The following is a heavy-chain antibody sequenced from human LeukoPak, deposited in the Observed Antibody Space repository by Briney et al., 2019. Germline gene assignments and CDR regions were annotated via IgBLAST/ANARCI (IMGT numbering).Heavy chain of an antibody. CDR1: GLTVSSSH. J-gene: IGHJ4*02. Sequence: PGGSLRLSCAASGLTVSSSHMTWIRQAPRKGLEWVSIIKSGSNTDYADSVKGRFAISRDKSKNTAYLQMNILRIEDTAVYYCVNLPGGGQWGQGTLVTVSS. D-gene: IGHD7-27*01. V-gene: IGHV3-66*02. CDR3: VNLPGGGQ. CDR2: IKSGSNT.